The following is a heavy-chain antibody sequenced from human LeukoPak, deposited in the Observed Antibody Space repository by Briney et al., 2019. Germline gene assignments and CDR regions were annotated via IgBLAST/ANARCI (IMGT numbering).Heavy chain of an antibody. CDR3: ARGRPHGNDY. D-gene: IGHD4-23*01. Sequence: GGSLRLSCAASGFTFSSYPMSWVRQAPGKGLEWVSAMSAGGDSTYYTDSVKGRFSISRDNAKNTLYLQMNSLRVEDTAVYYCARGRPHGNDYWGQGTLVTVSS. CDR2: MSAGGDST. J-gene: IGHJ4*02. CDR1: GFTFSSYP. V-gene: IGHV3-23*01.